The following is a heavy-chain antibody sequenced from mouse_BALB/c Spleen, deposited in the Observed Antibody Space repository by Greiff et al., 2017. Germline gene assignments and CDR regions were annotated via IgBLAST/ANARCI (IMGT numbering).Heavy chain of an antibody. V-gene: IGHV14-3*02. Sequence: EVKLVESGAELVKPGASVKLSCTASGFNIKDTYMHWVKQRPEQGLEWIGRIDPANGNTKYDPKFQGKATITADTSSNTAYLQLSSLTSEGTAVYYCARWGYAMDYWGQGTSVTVSS. J-gene: IGHJ4*01. CDR3: ARWGYAMDY. CDR1: GFNIKDTY. CDR2: IDPANGNT.